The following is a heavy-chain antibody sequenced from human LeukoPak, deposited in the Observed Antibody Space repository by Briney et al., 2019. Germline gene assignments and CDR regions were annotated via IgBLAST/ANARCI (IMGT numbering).Heavy chain of an antibody. CDR1: GFTVSSNY. J-gene: IGHJ6*04. CDR2: IYSGGST. CDR3: AELGITMIGGV. V-gene: IGHV3-66*01. Sequence: GGSLRLSCAASGFTVSSNYMSWVREAPGTGLEWVSVIYSGGSTYYADSVKGRFTISRDNSKNTLYLQMNSLRAEDTAVYYCAELGITMIGGVWGKGTTVTISS. D-gene: IGHD3-10*02.